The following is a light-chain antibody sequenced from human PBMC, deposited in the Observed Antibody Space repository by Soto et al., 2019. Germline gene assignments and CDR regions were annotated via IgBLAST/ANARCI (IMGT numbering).Light chain of an antibody. CDR2: KAS. Sequence: DIQMTQSPSTLSASVGDRVTITCRASQSISSWLAWYQQKPGKAPKLLIYKASSLESGVPSRFSGSGSGTEFTLTISSLQPADFATSYCQQYNSYSTFGQGTKVEIK. V-gene: IGKV1-5*03. CDR1: QSISSW. CDR3: QQYNSYST. J-gene: IGKJ1*01.